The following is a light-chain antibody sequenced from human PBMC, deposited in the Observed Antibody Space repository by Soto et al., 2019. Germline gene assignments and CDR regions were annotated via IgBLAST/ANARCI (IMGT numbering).Light chain of an antibody. V-gene: IGKV1-5*01. CDR3: QQYNSYSAWT. CDR2: DAS. CDR1: QSISSW. Sequence: DIQMTQSPSTPSASVGDRVTITCRASQSISSWLAWYQQKPGKAPKLLIYDASSLESGVPSRFSGSGSGTEFTLTISSLQPDDFATYYCQQYNSYSAWTFGQGTKVEIK. J-gene: IGKJ1*01.